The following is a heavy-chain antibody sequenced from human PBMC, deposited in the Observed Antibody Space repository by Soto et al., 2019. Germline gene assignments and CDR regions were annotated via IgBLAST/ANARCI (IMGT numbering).Heavy chain of an antibody. CDR2: IYPGDSDT. Sequence: GESLKIACNGSGYIFTSYWIGWVRQMPGKGLEWMGIIYPGDSDTRYSPSFQGQVTISADKSISTAYLQWSSLKASDTAMYYCARHPGHYSSSWSVDYWGQGTPVTVSS. CDR1: GYIFTSYW. V-gene: IGHV5-51*01. J-gene: IGHJ4*02. CDR3: ARHPGHYSSSWSVDY. D-gene: IGHD6-13*01.